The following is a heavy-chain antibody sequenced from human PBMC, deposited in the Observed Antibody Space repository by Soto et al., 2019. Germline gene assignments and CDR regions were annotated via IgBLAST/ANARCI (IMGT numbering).Heavy chain of an antibody. J-gene: IGHJ5*02. CDR3: ARDLWPGYCSGGSCPNWFDP. Sequence: ASVKVSCKASGGTFSSYTISWVRQAPGQGLEWMGRIIPILGIANYAQKFQGRVTITADKSTSTAYMELSSLRSEDTAVYYCARDLWPGYCSGGSCPNWFDPWGQGTLVTVSS. CDR2: IIPILGIA. D-gene: IGHD2-15*01. V-gene: IGHV1-69*04. CDR1: GGTFSSYT.